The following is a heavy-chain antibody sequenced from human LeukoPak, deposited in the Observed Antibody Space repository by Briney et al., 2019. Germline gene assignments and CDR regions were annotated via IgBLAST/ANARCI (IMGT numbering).Heavy chain of an antibody. D-gene: IGHD3-3*01. J-gene: IGHJ5*02. CDR1: GGSFSGYY. CDR3: ARVRLRFLEWLSHNWFDP. CDR2: INHSGST. Sequence: NPSETLSLTCAVYGGSFSGYYWSWVRQPPGKGLEWMGEINHSGSTNYNPSFKKRGTISVDTTKNQYSLKLSSVTAADTAVYYCARVRLRFLEWLSHNWFDPWGQGTLVTVSS. V-gene: IGHV4-34*01.